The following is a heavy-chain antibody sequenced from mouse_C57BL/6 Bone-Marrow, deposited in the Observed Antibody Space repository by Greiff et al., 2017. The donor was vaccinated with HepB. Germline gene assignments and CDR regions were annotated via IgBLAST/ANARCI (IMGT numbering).Heavy chain of an antibody. CDR3: ARLRTGTRDFDY. D-gene: IGHD4-1*01. V-gene: IGHV1-53*01. Sequence: VKLQQPGTELVKPGASVKLSCKASGYTFTSYWMHWVKQRPGQGLEWIGNINPSNGGTNYNEKFKSKATLTVDESSSTAYMQLSSLTSEDSAVYYCARLRTGTRDFDYWGQGTTLTVSS. J-gene: IGHJ2*01. CDR1: GYTFTSYW. CDR2: INPSNGGT.